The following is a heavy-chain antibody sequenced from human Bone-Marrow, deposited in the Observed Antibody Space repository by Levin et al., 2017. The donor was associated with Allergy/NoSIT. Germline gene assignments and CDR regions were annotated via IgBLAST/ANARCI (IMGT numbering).Heavy chain of an antibody. CDR3: ARESVVSGAFDI. D-gene: IGHD2-8*02. Sequence: SETLSLTCTVSGGSISSYYWSWIRQPPGKGLEWIGYIYYSGSTNYNPSLKSRVTISVDTSKNQFSLKLSSVTAADTAVYYCARESVVSGAFDIWGQGTMVTVSS. CDR2: IYYSGST. V-gene: IGHV4-59*01. CDR1: GGSISSYY. J-gene: IGHJ3*02.